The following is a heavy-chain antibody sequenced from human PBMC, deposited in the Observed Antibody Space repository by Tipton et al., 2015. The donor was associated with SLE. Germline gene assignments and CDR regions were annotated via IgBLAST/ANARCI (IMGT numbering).Heavy chain of an antibody. CDR2: IDSDGTIT. V-gene: IGHV3-74*01. D-gene: IGHD3-10*01. CDR3: ARIHYYGSGSRDY. J-gene: IGHJ4*02. CDR1: GFTFNRYW. Sequence: SLRLSCAASGFTFNRYWMHWVRQAPGKGLMWVSRIDSDGTITNYADTVKGRFTISRDNAKDTLYLQMNSLRAADTAVYYCARIHYYGSGSRDYWGQGTLVTVSS.